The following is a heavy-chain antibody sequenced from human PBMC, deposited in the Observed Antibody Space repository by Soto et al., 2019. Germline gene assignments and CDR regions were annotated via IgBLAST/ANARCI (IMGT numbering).Heavy chain of an antibody. J-gene: IGHJ6*02. CDR3: ARQGFGPLHGLVDV. Sequence: QVQLQESGPGLVKPSETLSLSCTVSGGSISSYYWSWFRQSPGKRMEWIGYVHHSWGSSYNPSLQSRVAISRETTKSQFSLKATSATATDTAVYYCARQGFGPLHGLVDVWGQGTTVTVSS. D-gene: IGHD3-10*01. CDR2: VHHSWGS. CDR1: GGSISSYY. V-gene: IGHV4-59*08.